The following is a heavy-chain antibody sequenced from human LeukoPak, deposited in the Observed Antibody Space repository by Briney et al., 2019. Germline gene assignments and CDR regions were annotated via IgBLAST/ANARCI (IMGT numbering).Heavy chain of an antibody. Sequence: GGSLRLSCAASGLSLSSSNMHWVRQAPGGGLEWLSYISSGSGTVFSADSVKGRFSISRDNARESLFLQMNSLRVDDTAVYYCTKDLGLRRMIWGRGTLVIVSS. CDR3: TKDLGLRRMI. CDR2: ISSGSGTV. V-gene: IGHV3-48*04. CDR1: GLSLSSSN. J-gene: IGHJ2*01.